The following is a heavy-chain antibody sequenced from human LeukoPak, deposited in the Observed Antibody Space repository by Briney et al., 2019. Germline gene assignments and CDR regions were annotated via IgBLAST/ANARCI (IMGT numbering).Heavy chain of an antibody. CDR3: ARDSLAYCGGDCYTFDY. CDR1: GGSISSGDYY. J-gene: IGHJ4*02. Sequence: SQTLSLTCTVSGGSISSGDYYWSWIRQPPGKGLEWIGYIYYSGSTYYNPSLKSRVTISVDTSKNQFSLKLSSVTAADTAVYYCARDSLAYCGGDCYTFDYWGQGTLATVSS. CDR2: IYYSGST. V-gene: IGHV4-30-4*08. D-gene: IGHD2-21*02.